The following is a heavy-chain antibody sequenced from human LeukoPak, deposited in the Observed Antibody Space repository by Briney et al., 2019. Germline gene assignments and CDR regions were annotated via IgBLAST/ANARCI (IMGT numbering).Heavy chain of an antibody. CDR2: IYYSGST. V-gene: IGHV4-61*08. CDR3: ARERDYYGMDV. CDR1: GGSISSGGYY. J-gene: IGHJ6*02. Sequence: SETLSLTCTVSGGSISSGGYYWSWIRQPPGRGLEWIGYIYYSGSTNYNPSLKSRVTISVDTSKNQFSLKLSSVTAADTAVYYCARERDYYGMDVWGQGTTVTVSS.